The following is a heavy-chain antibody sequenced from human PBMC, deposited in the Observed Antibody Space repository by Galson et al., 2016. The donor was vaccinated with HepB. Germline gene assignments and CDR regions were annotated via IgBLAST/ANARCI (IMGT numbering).Heavy chain of an antibody. J-gene: IGHJ5*02. Sequence: SETLSLTCAVSGDSISSSNWWTWVRQPPGKRPEWIGEIYHSGSTFYNPSLGSRVTISVDKSSNQFSLNLTSVTAADTAVYYCVRVKGGSSRNSCVFDPWGQGTLVTVSS. CDR3: VRVKGGSSRNSCVFDP. CDR2: IYHSGST. D-gene: IGHD2-2*01. V-gene: IGHV4-4*02. CDR1: GDSISSSNW.